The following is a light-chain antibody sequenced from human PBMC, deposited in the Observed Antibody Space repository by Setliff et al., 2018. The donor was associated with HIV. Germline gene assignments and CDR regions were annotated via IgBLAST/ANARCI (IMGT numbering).Light chain of an antibody. Sequence: SYELTQPPSVSVAPGKTARITCGGNNIGSKSVHWYQQKPGQAPVLVVYDDSDLPSGIPERFSGSNSGNTATLTISRVEAGDEADYYWQVWDSSSDHGVCGGGTKVTVL. CDR2: DDS. V-gene: IGLV3-21*03. CDR1: NIGSKS. J-gene: IGLJ2*01. CDR3: QVWDSSSDHGV.